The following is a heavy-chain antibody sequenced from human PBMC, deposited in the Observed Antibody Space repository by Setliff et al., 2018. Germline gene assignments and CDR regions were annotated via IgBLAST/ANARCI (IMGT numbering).Heavy chain of an antibody. V-gene: IGHV4-59*01. CDR2: IYYSGTT. Sequence: PSETLSLTCTVSGGSISTYYWTRIRQPPGKALEWIGYIYYSGTTNYSPSLKSRVTISIDMSKNQFSLKLNSVTAADTAVYYCARGAYIGLDYWGQGTLVTVSS. CDR1: GGSISTYY. J-gene: IGHJ4*02. D-gene: IGHD4-4*01. CDR3: ARGAYIGLDY.